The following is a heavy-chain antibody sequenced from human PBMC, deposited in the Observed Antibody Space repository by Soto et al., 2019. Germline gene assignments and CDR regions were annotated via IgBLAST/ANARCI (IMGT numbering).Heavy chain of an antibody. Sequence: PSETLSLTCTVSGGSISGYYLSWIRLPPGKGLEWIGYISYSGSPNYNPSLKSRVTISVDTSQNQFSLKLTSVTAADTAVYYCARAGRSSSKTVFDFWGLGTLVTVSS. CDR3: ARAGRSSSKTVFDF. V-gene: IGHV4-59*01. J-gene: IGHJ4*02. CDR2: ISYSGSP. CDR1: GGSISGYY. D-gene: IGHD6-6*01.